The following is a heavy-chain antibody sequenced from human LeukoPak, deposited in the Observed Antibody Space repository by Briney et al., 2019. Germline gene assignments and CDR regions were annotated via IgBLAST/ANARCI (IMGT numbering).Heavy chain of an antibody. CDR2: ISYDGSNK. CDR3: AKIQVGATNHDAFDI. J-gene: IGHJ3*02. CDR1: GFTFSSNT. Sequence: GGSLRLSCAASGFTFSSNTMNWVRQAPGKGLEWVAVISYDGSNKYYADSVKGRFTISRDNSKNTLYLQMNSLRAEDTAVYYCAKIQVGATNHDAFDIWGQGTMVTVSS. D-gene: IGHD1-26*01. V-gene: IGHV3-30*18.